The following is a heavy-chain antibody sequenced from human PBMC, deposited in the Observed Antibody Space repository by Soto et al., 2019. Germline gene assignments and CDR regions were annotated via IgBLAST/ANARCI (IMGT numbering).Heavy chain of an antibody. CDR1: GYTFTNYG. Sequence: QVQLVQSGAEVKKPGASVKVSCKASGYTFTNYGTSWVRQAPGQGLECMGWISGDNGYTHYAQKVQGRVNMPTDTPTNTAYMELRSLRPDDTAVYYCVRGPSLGYFQYWGQGTLVTVSS. CDR3: VRGPSLGYFQY. CDR2: ISGDNGYT. V-gene: IGHV1-18*01. J-gene: IGHJ1*01. D-gene: IGHD6-6*01.